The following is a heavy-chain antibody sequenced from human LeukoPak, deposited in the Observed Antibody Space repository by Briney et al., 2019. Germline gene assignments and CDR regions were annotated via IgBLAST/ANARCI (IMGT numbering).Heavy chain of an antibody. J-gene: IGHJ4*02. CDR3: ARGYSSGRKDY. V-gene: IGHV4-38-2*01. D-gene: IGHD6-19*01. CDR1: GYSISSGYY. CDR2: IYHSGST. Sequence: TSETLSLTCAVSGYSISSGYYWGWIRQPPGKGLEWIGSIYHSGSTYYNPSLKSRVTISVDTSKNQFSLKLSSVTAADTAVYHCARGYSSGRKDYWGQGTLVTVSS.